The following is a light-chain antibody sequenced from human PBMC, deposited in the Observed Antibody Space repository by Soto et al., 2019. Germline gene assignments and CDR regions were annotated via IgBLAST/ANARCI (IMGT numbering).Light chain of an antibody. J-gene: IGKJ1*01. CDR2: GAS. V-gene: IGKV3-20*01. Sequence: EIVMTQSPATLSVSPGERATLSCRASQSVSNNYLAWYQHKPGQAPRLLIYGASSRATGIPDRFSGSGSGTDFTLTISRLEPEDYAVYYCQQYGHSLWTFGQGTKVDIK. CDR3: QQYGHSLWT. CDR1: QSVSNNY.